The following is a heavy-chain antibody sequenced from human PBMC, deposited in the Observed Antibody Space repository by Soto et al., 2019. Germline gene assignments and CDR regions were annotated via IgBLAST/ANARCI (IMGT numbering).Heavy chain of an antibody. Sequence: EVQLVESGGGLVQPGVSLRLSCAASGFTFSTYSMNWVRQAPGKGLEWISYITKSSRTIYYADSVKGRFTISRDNAKNSLYLQMNSLRAEDTAVYYCTRDHGYGYGMDVWGQGNTVTVSS. CDR3: TRDHGYGYGMDV. CDR2: ITKSSRTI. D-gene: IGHD5-12*01. V-gene: IGHV3-48*01. CDR1: GFTFSTYS. J-gene: IGHJ6*02.